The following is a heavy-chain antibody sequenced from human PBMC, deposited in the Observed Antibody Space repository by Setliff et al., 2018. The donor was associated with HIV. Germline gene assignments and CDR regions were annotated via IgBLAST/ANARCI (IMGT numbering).Heavy chain of an antibody. J-gene: IGHJ3*01. CDR3: AKIPWVATLWGGAFDL. V-gene: IGHV4-59*03. Sequence: KPSETLSLTCILSGVSIRSYYWAWIRQSPGRGIQYLGPLYYSGSTNYNPSLKSRITMSMDTSKNQFSLQLSSVTAADTAVYYCAKIPWVATLWGGAFDLWGHGTMVTVSS. CDR2: LYYSGST. CDR1: GVSIRSYY. D-gene: IGHD5-12*01.